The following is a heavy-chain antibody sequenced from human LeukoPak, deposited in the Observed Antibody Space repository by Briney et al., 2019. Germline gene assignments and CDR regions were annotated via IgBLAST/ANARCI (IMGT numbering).Heavy chain of an antibody. CDR2: ISSSGGNT. CDR1: GFTFSSYA. D-gene: IGHD6-13*01. V-gene: IGHV3-23*01. Sequence: HPGGSLRLSCAASGFTFSSYAMSWVRQAPGKGLEWISTISSSGGNTYYTNSVKGRFTISRDNSKNTLYLQMNSLKAEDTAVYSCARDPNCGSTWYVNWFDPWGQGTLVTVSS. CDR3: ARDPNCGSTWYVNWFDP. J-gene: IGHJ5*02.